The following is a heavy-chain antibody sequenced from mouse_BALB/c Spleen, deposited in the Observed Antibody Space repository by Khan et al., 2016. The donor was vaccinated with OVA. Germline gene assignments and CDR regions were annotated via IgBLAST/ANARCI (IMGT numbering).Heavy chain of an antibody. Sequence: VELVESGPGLVAPSQSLSITCTVSGFSLTSYGVSWVRQPPGKDLEWLVVIWGDGGTNYHSDLIFRLNISKDNSKRPVFLKLNSLQTDVTATYYCAKGGYYGVDYWGQGTSVAGSP. CDR3: AKGGYYGVDY. J-gene: IGHJ4*01. CDR1: GFSLTSYG. CDR2: IWGDGGT. V-gene: IGHV2-3*01.